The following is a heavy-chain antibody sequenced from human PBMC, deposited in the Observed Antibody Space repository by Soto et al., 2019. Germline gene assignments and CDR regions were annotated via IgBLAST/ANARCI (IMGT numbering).Heavy chain of an antibody. J-gene: IGHJ5*02. CDR1: GYSFTSYW. V-gene: IGHV5-51*01. CDR3: ARQSSSSWRSWFDP. D-gene: IGHD6-6*01. CDR2: IYPGDSNT. Sequence: GQSLKISFKGSGYSFTSYWIGCVRQMRGKGLEWMGIIYPGDSNTRYSPSFQGQVTISADKSISTAYLQWSSLKASDTAMYYCARQSSSSWRSWFDPWGQGTLVTVSS.